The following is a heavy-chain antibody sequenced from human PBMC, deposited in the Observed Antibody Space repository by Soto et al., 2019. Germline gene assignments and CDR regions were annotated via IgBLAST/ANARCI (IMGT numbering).Heavy chain of an antibody. CDR2: ISRGSGYI. CDR3: ARESWGL. V-gene: IGHV3-21*01. J-gene: IGHJ4*02. CDR1: GFAFSNYS. Sequence: EVQLVESGGGLVKPGGSLRLSCAASGFAFSNYSMHWVRQIPGKGLEWVASISRGSGYIYYSDSVKGRFTISRDNRKNSLFLQMKTLRGEDAAVYYCARESWGLWGQGTLVSVSS. D-gene: IGHD3-16*01.